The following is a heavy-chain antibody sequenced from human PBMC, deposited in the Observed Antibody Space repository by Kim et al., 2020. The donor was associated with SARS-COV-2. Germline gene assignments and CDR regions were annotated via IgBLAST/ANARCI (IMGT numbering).Heavy chain of an antibody. CDR3: AKVFGVGATLNHVDY. D-gene: IGHD1-26*01. CDR2: ISWYSGSI. V-gene: IGHV3-9*01. CDR1: GFTFDAYA. J-gene: IGHJ4*03. Sequence: GGSLRLSCAASGFTFDAYAMHWVRQAPGKGLEWVSGISWYSGSIGYADSVKGRFTISRDNAKNSLYLQMNSLRAEDTAVYYCAKVFGVGATLNHVDYWGDRALVSASS.